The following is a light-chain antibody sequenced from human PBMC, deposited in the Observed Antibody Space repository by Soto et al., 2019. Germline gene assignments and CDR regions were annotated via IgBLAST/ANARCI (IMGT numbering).Light chain of an antibody. CDR3: QQRSNWPST. CDR1: QSVSSY. J-gene: IGKJ4*01. V-gene: IGKV3-11*01. CDR2: DAS. Sequence: EIVLTQSPATLSLSPGESAALSCRASQSVSSYLAWYQQKPGQAPRLLIYDASKRATGIPARFSGSGSGTDFTLTISSREPEDFAVYFCQQRSNWPSTFGGGTKVEI.